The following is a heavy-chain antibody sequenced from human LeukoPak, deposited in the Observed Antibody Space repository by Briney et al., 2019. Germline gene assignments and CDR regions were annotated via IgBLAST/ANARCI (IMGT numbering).Heavy chain of an antibody. Sequence: PGGSLRLSCAASGFTFSSYEMNWVRQAPGKGLEWVSYISSSGSTIYYADSVKGRFTISRDNSKNTLYLQMNSLGAEDTAVYYCARLGGERTWGLTVVSYWGQGTLATVSS. CDR1: GFTFSSYE. CDR3: ARLGGERTWGLTVVSY. D-gene: IGHD4-23*01. CDR2: ISSSGSTI. V-gene: IGHV3-48*03. J-gene: IGHJ4*02.